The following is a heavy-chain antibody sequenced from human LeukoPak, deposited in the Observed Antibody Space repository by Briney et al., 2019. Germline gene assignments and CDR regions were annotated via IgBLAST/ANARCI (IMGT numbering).Heavy chain of an antibody. Sequence: VASVKVSCKASGYTFTGYYMHWVRQAPGQGLEWMGWINPNSGGTNYAQKFQGRVTMTRDTSISTAYMELSRLRSDDTAVYYCARGIVGYDFWSGYYALEWFDPWGQGTLVTVSS. CDR2: INPNSGGT. V-gene: IGHV1-2*02. D-gene: IGHD3-3*01. CDR1: GYTFTGYY. J-gene: IGHJ5*02. CDR3: ARGIVGYDFWSGYYALEWFDP.